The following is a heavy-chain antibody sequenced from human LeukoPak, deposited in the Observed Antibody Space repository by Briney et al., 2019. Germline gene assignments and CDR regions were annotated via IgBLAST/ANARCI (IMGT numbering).Heavy chain of an antibody. J-gene: IGHJ4*02. CDR3: TYESSGYYHDEGYFDS. CDR2: IRRKADGGPT. D-gene: IGHD3-22*01. CDR1: GFSFGDYP. V-gene: IGHV3-49*04. Sequence: GGALRVSCSASGFSFGDYPLTWVRQAPGKGGEWVGFIRRKADGGPTEYAASVNGRFTISRDDSKSIPHLHMNSLKTEDTAVYYCTYESSGYYHDEGYFDSWGPGTLVSASS.